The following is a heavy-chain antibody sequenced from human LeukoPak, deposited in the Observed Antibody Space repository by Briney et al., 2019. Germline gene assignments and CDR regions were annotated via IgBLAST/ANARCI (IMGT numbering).Heavy chain of an antibody. V-gene: IGHV1-8*01. D-gene: IGHD3-10*01. CDR2: MNPNSGNT. CDR1: GYTFTSYD. Sequence: GASVKVSCKASGYTFTSYDINWVRQATGQGLEWMGWMNPNSGNTGYAQKFQGRVTMTRNTSISTAYMELSSLRSEDTAVYYCARGRYYYGSGRYGGDYWAREPWSPSPQ. CDR3: ARGRYYYGSGRYGGDY. J-gene: IGHJ4*02.